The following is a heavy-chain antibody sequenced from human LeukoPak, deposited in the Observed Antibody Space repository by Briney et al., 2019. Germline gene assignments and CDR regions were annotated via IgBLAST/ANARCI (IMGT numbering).Heavy chain of an antibody. Sequence: ASVKVSCTASGYTFTSYYMHWVRQAPGQGLEWMGIINPSGGSTSYAQKFQGRVTMTRDMSTSTVYMELSSLRAEDTALYYCAKDISHLYGSGSSLDYWGQGTLVTVSS. CDR3: AKDISHLYGSGSSLDY. CDR1: GYTFTSYY. J-gene: IGHJ4*02. CDR2: INPSGGST. D-gene: IGHD3-10*01. V-gene: IGHV1-46*01.